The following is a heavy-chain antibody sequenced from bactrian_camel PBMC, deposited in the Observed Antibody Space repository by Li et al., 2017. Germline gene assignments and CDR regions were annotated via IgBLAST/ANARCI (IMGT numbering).Heavy chain of an antibody. Sequence: VQLVESGGGSVETGGSLRLSCKAFYVAYCMAWFRQAPGKERERVATIDRDFKTNYADSVKGRFTISKDNTRYTLYLLMNTLTPEDTATYYCAAGLSAAYCSTDLIASVDNYRGQGTQVTVS. CDR3: AAGLSAAYCSTDLIASVDNY. CDR1: YVAYC. CDR2: IDRDFKT. V-gene: IGHV3S53*01. J-gene: IGHJ4*01. D-gene: IGHD6*01.